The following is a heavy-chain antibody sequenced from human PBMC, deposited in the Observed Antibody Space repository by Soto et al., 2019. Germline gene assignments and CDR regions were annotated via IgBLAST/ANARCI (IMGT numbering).Heavy chain of an antibody. V-gene: IGHV4-59*01. CDR2: IYYSGST. J-gene: IGHJ6*02. Sequence: SETLSLTCTVSGGSISSYYWSWIRQPPGKGLEWIGYIYYSGSTNYNPSLKSRVTISVDTSKNQFSLKLSSVTAADTAVYYCARVDTARDDDDYYGMDVWGQGTTVTVSS. CDR3: ARVDTARDDDDYYGMDV. CDR1: GGSISSYY. D-gene: IGHD5-18*01.